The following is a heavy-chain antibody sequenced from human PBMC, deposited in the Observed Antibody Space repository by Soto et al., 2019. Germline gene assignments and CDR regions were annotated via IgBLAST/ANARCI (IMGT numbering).Heavy chain of an antibody. D-gene: IGHD6-6*01. CDR3: ARGPPEQLVDDYFDY. J-gene: IGHJ4*02. CDR2: MNPNSGNT. CDR1: GYTFTSYD. V-gene: IGHV1-8*01. Sequence: GASVKVSCKASGYTFTSYDINWVRQATGQGLEWMGWMNPNSGNTGYAQKFQGRVTMTRNTSISIAYMELSSLRSEDTAVYYCARGPPEQLVDDYFDYWGQGTLVTVSS.